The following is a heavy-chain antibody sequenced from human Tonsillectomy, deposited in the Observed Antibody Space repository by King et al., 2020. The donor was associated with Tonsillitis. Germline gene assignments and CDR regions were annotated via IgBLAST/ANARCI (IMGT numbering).Heavy chain of an antibody. CDR2: ISDDGSNE. D-gene: IGHD3-3*01. J-gene: IGHJ4*02. CDR3: AIDRERIFGVAPIGY. V-gene: IGHV3-30*04. Sequence: VQLVESGGGVVQPGRSLRLSCASSGFTFSNYAMHWVRKAPGKGLEWVAIISDDGSNEYYADSVKGRFTISRENSKNTLYLQMNSLRAEDTAVYYCAIDRERIFGVAPIGYWGQGTLVTVSS. CDR1: GFTFSNYA.